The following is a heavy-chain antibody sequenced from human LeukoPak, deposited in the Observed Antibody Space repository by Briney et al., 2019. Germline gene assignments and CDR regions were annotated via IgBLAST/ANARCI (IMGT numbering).Heavy chain of an antibody. V-gene: IGHV1-18*01. CDR1: GYTFTNYG. Sequence: ASVKVSCKASGYTFTNYGISWVRQAPGQGLEWFGWISTNSDIRTYAQTLQGRFTMTTDTATTTAYMELNNLTFDDTAVYYCARDWDAMNNCFDPWGQGTPVTVSS. D-gene: IGHD1-26*01. J-gene: IGHJ5*02. CDR2: ISTNSDIR. CDR3: ARDWDAMNNCFDP.